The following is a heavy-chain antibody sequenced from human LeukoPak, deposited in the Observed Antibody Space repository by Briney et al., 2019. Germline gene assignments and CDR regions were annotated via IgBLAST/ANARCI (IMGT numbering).Heavy chain of an antibody. CDR1: GFTFSDYY. CDR3: ARDRYDFWSGLDF. CDR2: ISSSGSTI. J-gene: IGHJ4*02. D-gene: IGHD3-3*01. V-gene: IGHV3-11*04. Sequence: GGSLRLSCAVSGFTFSDYYMSWIRQAPGKGLEWVSYISSSGSTIYYADSVKGRFTISRDNAKNSLYLQMNSLRAEDTAVYYCARDRYDFWSGLDFWGQGTLVTVSS.